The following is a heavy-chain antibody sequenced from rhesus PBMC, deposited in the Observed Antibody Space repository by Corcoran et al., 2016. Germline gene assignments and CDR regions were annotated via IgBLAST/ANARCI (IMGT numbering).Heavy chain of an antibody. J-gene: IGHJ4*01. CDR2: IYGSGGCT. CDR1: GGSISDDYY. V-gene: IGHV4-106*01. CDR3: ARGTRHSGSYFPPGY. D-gene: IGHD3-16*01. Sequence: QVQLQESGPGLVKPSETLSLTCAVSGGSISDDYYWSWIRQPPWMGLVWVVYIYGSGGCTNYNPSLQCRVTISRDSAKNQFSLKLSAVTAVDTAVYYGARGTRHSGSYFPPGYWGQGVLVTVSS.